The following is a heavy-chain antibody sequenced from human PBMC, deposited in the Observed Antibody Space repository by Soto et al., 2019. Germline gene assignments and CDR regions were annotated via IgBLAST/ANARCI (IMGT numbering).Heavy chain of an antibody. CDR3: ARTMTTSGWFDP. Sequence: SETLSLTCAVSGGPITSGGYSWSWIRQPPGKGLEWIGYIYHSGGTYYNPSLKSRVTLSIDRTKKQFSLKLKSVTAADTAEYSCARTMTTSGWFDPWGQGTLVTVSS. J-gene: IGHJ5*02. CDR2: IYHSGGT. V-gene: IGHV4-30-2*01. CDR1: GGPITSGGYS. D-gene: IGHD4-17*01.